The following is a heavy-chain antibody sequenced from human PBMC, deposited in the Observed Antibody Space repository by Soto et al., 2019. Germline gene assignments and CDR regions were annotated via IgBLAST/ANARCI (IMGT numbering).Heavy chain of an antibody. D-gene: IGHD2-2*01. J-gene: IGHJ4*02. V-gene: IGHV3-23*01. CDR3: AKDRSRTSCYAFDY. CDR2: INSRGGST. Sequence: GGSLRLSCAASGFTFSSYAMSWVRQAPGKGLEWVSAINSRGGSTYYADSVKGRFTISRDSSKNTLYLQMNSLRAEDTAVYYCAKDRSRTSCYAFDYSGQATLVTVSS. CDR1: GFTFSSYA.